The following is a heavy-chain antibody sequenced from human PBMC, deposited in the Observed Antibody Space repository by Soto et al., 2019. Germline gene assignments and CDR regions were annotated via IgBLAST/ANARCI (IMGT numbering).Heavy chain of an antibody. J-gene: IGHJ5*02. D-gene: IGHD3-22*01. Sequence: QVQLQESGPGLVKPSQTLSLTCSVSGGSISGGSYQWSWIRQHPGKGLEWIGYISSSGSTYYNPSLTSRVTMSIDTSQNHFSLTLTSVTAADTAVYYCARDFPYLYDSRGYYGPNWFDPWGQGTLVTVSS. CDR1: GGSISGGSYQ. CDR2: ISSSGST. CDR3: ARDFPYLYDSRGYYGPNWFDP. V-gene: IGHV4-31*03.